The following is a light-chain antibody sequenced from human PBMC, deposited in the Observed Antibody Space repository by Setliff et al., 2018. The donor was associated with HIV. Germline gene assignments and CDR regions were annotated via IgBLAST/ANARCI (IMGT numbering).Light chain of an antibody. CDR2: EVR. CDR3: SSYAITNTLP. J-gene: IGLJ1*01. V-gene: IGLV2-14*01. Sequence: QSVLTQPASVSGSPGQSITISCTGTSSDVGGYSHVSWYQQHPGKAPKRIIYEVRNRPSGVSNRFSGSKSGNTASLTISGLRAEDEADYYCSSYAITNTLPFGTGTKV. CDR1: SSDVGGYSH.